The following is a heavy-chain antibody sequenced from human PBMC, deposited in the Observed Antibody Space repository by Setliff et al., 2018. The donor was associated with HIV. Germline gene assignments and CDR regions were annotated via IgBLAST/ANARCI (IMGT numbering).Heavy chain of an antibody. CDR1: GYTFSGYD. D-gene: IGHD1-26*01. Sequence: GASVKVSCKASGYTFSGYDINWVRQATGQGLEWMGWMNPNSANTVFAQKFQGRVTMTRNSSISTAYMELSSLRSEDTAVYYCARAGWELQYMDVWGKGTTVTVSS. CDR2: MNPNSANT. V-gene: IGHV1-8*02. J-gene: IGHJ6*03. CDR3: ARAGWELQYMDV.